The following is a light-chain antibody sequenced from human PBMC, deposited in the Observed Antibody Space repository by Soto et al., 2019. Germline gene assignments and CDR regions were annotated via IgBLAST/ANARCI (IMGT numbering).Light chain of an antibody. J-gene: IGKJ4*01. V-gene: IGKV1-33*01. CDR2: DAS. Sequence: DIQMTQSPSSLSASVGDRVTITCQASQDISNYVNSYQQKPGKAPKLLIYDASNLETGVPSRFSGSGSGTDFTFTISSLQPEHIATYYCQQYDNLPLTFGGGTKVEIK. CDR3: QQYDNLPLT. CDR1: QDISNY.